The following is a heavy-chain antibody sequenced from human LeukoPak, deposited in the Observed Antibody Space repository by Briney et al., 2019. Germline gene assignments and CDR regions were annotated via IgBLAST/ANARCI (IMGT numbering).Heavy chain of an antibody. D-gene: IGHD2-2*02. J-gene: IGHJ2*01. CDR1: GGSISSHY. Sequence: PSETLSLTCTVSGGSISSHYWSWIRQPPRKGLEWIGDIYYSGSTNYNPSLKSRVTISLDTSKNQFSLKLSSVTAADTAVYYCARGRYCSSTSCYTPAYFDLWGRGTLVTVSS. CDR3: ARGRYCSSTSCYTPAYFDL. V-gene: IGHV4-59*11. CDR2: IYYSGST.